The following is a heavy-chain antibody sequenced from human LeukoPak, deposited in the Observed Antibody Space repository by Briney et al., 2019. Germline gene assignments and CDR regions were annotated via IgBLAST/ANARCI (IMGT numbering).Heavy chain of an antibody. J-gene: IGHJ4*02. CDR2: ISAYNGHT. D-gene: IGHD1-26*01. CDR3: ARDRPYSGSYFWDH. CDR1: GYIFNSYG. Sequence: ASVKVSCKTSGYIFNSYGISWVRQAPGQGLEWMGWISAYNGHTNSAKNFQGRVTMTTDTSTSTAYMELRSLRSDDTAVYYCARDRPYSGSYFWDHWGQGTLVTVSS. V-gene: IGHV1-18*01.